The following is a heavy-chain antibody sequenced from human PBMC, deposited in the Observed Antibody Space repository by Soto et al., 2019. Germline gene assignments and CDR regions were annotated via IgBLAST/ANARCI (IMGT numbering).Heavy chain of an antibody. Sequence: GGSLRLSCAASAFIFSNYDMSWVRQAPGKGLEWVSAITGSGRSTYYADSVKGRFTISRDNSKKTLYLQMSSLRAEDTAVYYCAKDGPVSTFDYWGQGTLVTVSS. CDR1: AFIFSNYD. J-gene: IGHJ4*02. CDR3: AKDGPVSTFDY. V-gene: IGHV3-23*01. CDR2: ITGSGRST. D-gene: IGHD2-8*01.